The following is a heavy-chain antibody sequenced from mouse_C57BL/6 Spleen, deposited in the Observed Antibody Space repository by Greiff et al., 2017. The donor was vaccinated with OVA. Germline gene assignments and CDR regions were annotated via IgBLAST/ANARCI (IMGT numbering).Heavy chain of an antibody. J-gene: IGHJ4*01. CDR1: GYTFTDYN. CDR3: ARKNGSTMVTTKDYYAMYY. Sequence: VQLQQSGPELVKPGASVKIPCKASGYTFTDYNMDWVKQSHGKSLEWIGDINPNNGGTIYNQKFKGKATLTVDKSSSTAYMELRSLTSEDTAVYYCARKNGSTMVTTKDYYAMYYWGQGTSVTVSS. D-gene: IGHD2-2*01. V-gene: IGHV1-18*01. CDR2: INPNNGGT.